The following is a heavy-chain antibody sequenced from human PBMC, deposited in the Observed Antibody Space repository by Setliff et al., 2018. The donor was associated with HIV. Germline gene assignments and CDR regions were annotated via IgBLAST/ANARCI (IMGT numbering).Heavy chain of an antibody. D-gene: IGHD3-22*01. CDR3: ASRSSGYLFEY. CDR1: GGTVSSYA. J-gene: IGHJ4*02. V-gene: IGHV1-69*13. CDR2: IIPIFGTA. Sequence: SVKVSCKASGGTVSSYAISWVRQAPGQGLEWRGGIIPIFGTANYAQKFQGRVTLTADESTSTAYMELRSLRSEDPAVYYCASRSSGYLFEYWGQGTLVTVSS.